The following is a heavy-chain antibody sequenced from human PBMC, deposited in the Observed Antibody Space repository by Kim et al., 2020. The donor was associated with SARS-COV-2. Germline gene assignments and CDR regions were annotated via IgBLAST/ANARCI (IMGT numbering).Heavy chain of an antibody. CDR2: ISWNSGSI. CDR1: GFTFDDYA. J-gene: IGHJ3*02. V-gene: IGHV3-9*01. CDR3: AKRGWSHDAFDI. D-gene: IGHD6-19*01. Sequence: GGSLRLSCAASGFTFDDYAMHWVRQAPGKGLEWVSGISWNSGSIGYADSVKGRFTISRDNAKNSLYLQMNSLRAEDTALYYCAKRGWSHDAFDIWGQGT.